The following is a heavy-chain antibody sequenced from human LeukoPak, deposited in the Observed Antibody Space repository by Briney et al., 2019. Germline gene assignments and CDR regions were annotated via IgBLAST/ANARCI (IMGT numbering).Heavy chain of an antibody. V-gene: IGHV4-4*02. CDR2: IYHSGST. CDR3: GKVNGSWGSFDY. Sequence: KPSGTLSLTCAVSGGSISSSNWWSWVRQPPGKGLEWIGEIYHSGSTNYNPSLKSRVTISVDKSKNQFSLKLNSVTARDTAWYYLGKVNGSWGSFDYWGQGTLVTVSS. D-gene: IGHD3-16*01. CDR1: GGSISSSNW. J-gene: IGHJ4*02.